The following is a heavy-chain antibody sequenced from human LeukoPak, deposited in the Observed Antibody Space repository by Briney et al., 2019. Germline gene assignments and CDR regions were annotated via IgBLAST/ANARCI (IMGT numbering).Heavy chain of an antibody. J-gene: IGHJ4*02. CDR2: VHLSGAS. V-gene: IGHV4-4*02. D-gene: IGHD1-26*01. Sequence: SGTVSLTCAVSGGSILTTNWWSWVRQPPGKGLEWIGEVHLSGASNYNPSLKSRVSMSIDNSKNQLSLKLTSVTAADTAIYYCARESGAFCPFGFWGQGTLVTVSS. CDR1: GGSILTTNW. CDR3: ARESGAFCPFGF.